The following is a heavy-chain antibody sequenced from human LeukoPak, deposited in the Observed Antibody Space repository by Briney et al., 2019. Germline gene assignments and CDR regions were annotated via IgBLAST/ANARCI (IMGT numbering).Heavy chain of an antibody. CDR2: MNPNSGNT. V-gene: IGHV1-8*01. Sequence: ASVKVSCKASGYTFTSYDINWVRQATGQGLEWMGWMNPNSGNTGYVQKFQGRVTMTRDTSISTAYMELSRLRSDDTAVYYCARADYYGSASYYPFDYWGQGTLVTVSS. CDR1: GYTFTSYD. D-gene: IGHD3-10*01. CDR3: ARADYYGSASYYPFDY. J-gene: IGHJ4*02.